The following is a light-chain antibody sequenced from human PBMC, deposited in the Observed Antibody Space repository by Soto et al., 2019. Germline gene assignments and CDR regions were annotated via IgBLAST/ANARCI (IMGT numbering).Light chain of an antibody. V-gene: IGLV1-44*01. CDR3: AAWDDSLNGRV. J-gene: IGLJ1*01. Sequence: QSVLTQPPSASGTPGQRVTISCSGSNSNIGSNTVNWYQQLPGTAPKLLIYYDNLRPSGVPDRIYGSKSGTSASLAISGLQSDDEADYYCAAWDDSLNGRVFGTGTQLTVL. CDR2: YDN. CDR1: NSNIGSNT.